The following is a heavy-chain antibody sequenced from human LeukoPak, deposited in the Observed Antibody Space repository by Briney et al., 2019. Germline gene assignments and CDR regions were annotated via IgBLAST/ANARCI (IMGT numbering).Heavy chain of an antibody. D-gene: IGHD2-2*02. Sequence: GGSLRLSCAASGFTFSSYAMSWVRQTPGKGLEWVSAISGSGGSTYYADSVKGRFTISRDNSKNTLYLQMNSLRAEDTAVYYCAKPQDNVPAAIPDYWGQGTLVTVSS. V-gene: IGHV3-23*01. CDR3: AKPQDNVPAAIPDY. CDR2: ISGSGGST. CDR1: GFTFSSYA. J-gene: IGHJ4*02.